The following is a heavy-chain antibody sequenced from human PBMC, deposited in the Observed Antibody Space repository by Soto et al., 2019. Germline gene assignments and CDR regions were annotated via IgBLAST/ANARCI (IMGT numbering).Heavy chain of an antibody. J-gene: IGHJ4*02. V-gene: IGHV4-39*01. CDR3: DGSGSYYHPDY. D-gene: IGHD3-10*01. CDR2: IYYSGST. CDR1: GGSISSSSYY. Sequence: QLQLQESGPGLVKPSETLSLTCTVSGGSISSSSYYWGWIRQPPGKGLEWIGSIYYSGSTYYNPSLKSRVTISVDTSKNQFSLKLSSVTAADTAVYYRDGSGSYYHPDYWGQGTLVTVSS.